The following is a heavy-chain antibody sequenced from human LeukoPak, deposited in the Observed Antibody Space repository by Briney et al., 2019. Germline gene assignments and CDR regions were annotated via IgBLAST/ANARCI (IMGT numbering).Heavy chain of an antibody. CDR3: ARDRRRFGELLYVHNWFDP. CDR2: ISAYNGNT. D-gene: IGHD3-10*01. CDR1: GYTLTELS. Sequence: ASVKVSCKVSGYTLTELSMHWVRQAPGQGLEWMGWISAYNGNTNYAQKLQGRVTMTTDTSTSTAYMELRSLRSDDTAVYYCARDRRRFGELLYVHNWFDPWGQGTLVTVSS. V-gene: IGHV1-18*01. J-gene: IGHJ5*02.